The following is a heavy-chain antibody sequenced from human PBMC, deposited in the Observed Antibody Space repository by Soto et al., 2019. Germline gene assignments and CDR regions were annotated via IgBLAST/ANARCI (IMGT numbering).Heavy chain of an antibody. V-gene: IGHV1-18*01. CDR2: ISAYNGNT. J-gene: IGHJ5*02. D-gene: IGHD2-8*01. CDR3: ARVMSNRGWFDP. CDR1: GYTFTSYG. Sequence: ASEVSCKASGYTFTSYGISWVRQAPGQGLEWMGWISAYNGNTNYAQKLQGRVTMTTDTSTSTAYMELRSLRSDDTAVYYCARVMSNRGWFDPWGQGTLVTVSS.